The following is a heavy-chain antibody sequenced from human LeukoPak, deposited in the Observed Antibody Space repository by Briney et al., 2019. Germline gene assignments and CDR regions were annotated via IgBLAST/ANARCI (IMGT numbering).Heavy chain of an antibody. CDR1: GFIFRNYA. D-gene: IGHD2-15*01. V-gene: IGHV3-23*01. Sequence: GGALILSWAASGFIFRNYAMSWVRQVPGGGLGLVSTISNRGDRTYVADSVKSRSTISRDNSKHSLYMQMNTVRAEDTAVYYCVKGPRQDITVAHTVENWGQGTMVTVSS. J-gene: IGHJ4*02. CDR3: VKGPRQDITVAHTVEN. CDR2: ISNRGDRT.